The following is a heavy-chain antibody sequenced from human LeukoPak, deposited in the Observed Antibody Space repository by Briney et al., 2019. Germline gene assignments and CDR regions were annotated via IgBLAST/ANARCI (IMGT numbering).Heavy chain of an antibody. CDR3: ARDVLYYYDSSGYYFFDI. CDR2: INHSGST. V-gene: IGHV4-34*01. J-gene: IGHJ3*02. CDR1: GGSFSGYY. Sequence: SETLSLTCAVYGGSFSGYYWSWIRQPPGKGLEWIGEINHSGSTNYNPSLKSRVTISVDTSKNQFSLKLSSVTAADTAVYYCARDVLYYYDSSGYYFFDIWGQGTMVTVSP. D-gene: IGHD3-22*01.